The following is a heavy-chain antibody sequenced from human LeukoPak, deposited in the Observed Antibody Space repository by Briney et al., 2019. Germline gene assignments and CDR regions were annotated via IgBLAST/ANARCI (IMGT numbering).Heavy chain of an antibody. V-gene: IGHV3-21*01. CDR1: GFTFSSYS. Sequence: GGSLRLSCAASGFTFSSYSMNWVRQAPGKGPEWVSSISSSSSYIYYADSVKGRFTISRDNAKNSLYLQMNSLRAEDTAVYYCARASTIGAFDIWGQGTMVTVSS. CDR2: ISSSSSYI. D-gene: IGHD3-10*01. J-gene: IGHJ3*02. CDR3: ARASTIGAFDI.